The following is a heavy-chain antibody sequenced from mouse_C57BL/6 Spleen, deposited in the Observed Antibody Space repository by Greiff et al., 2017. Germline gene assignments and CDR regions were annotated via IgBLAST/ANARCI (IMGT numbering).Heavy chain of an antibody. J-gene: IGHJ3*01. CDR1: GYTFTSYW. V-gene: IGHV1-52*01. Sequence: QVQLQQPGAELVRPGSSVKLSCKASGYTFTSYWMHWVKQRPIQGLEWIGNIDPSDSETHYNQKFKDKATLTVDKSSSTAYMQLSSLTSENSAVYYWAREGTVSTPFAYWGQGTLVTVSA. CDR3: AREGTVSTPFAY. D-gene: IGHD1-1*01. CDR2: IDPSDSET.